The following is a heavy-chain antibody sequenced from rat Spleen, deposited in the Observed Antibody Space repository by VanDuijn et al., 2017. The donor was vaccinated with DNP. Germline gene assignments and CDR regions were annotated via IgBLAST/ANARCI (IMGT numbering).Heavy chain of an antibody. J-gene: IGHJ4*01. CDR1: GFTFSSYW. V-gene: IGHV5-58*01. CDR3: VKHLDA. CDR2: ISTDGGRT. Sequence: EVHLVESGGGLVQPGRSLKLSCVASGFTFSSYWVYWIRQAPGKGLECVASISTDGGRTYYPDSVRGRFTISRDNAENTIYLQMNSLRSEDTGTYYCVKHLDAWGQGTSVTVSS.